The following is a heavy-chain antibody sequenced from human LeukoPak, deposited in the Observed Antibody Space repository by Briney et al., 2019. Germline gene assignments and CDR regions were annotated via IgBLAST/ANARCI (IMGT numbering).Heavy chain of an antibody. CDR3: ARVRYIYGPDPPAYYMDV. V-gene: IGHV3-7*01. Sequence: GGSLTLSCAAYGFTFTSYWMSWVRQAQGKGLEWVANIKQDGSEKYYVDSVKRRFTISRDNAKNSLSLLMNSLRAEDTAVYYCARVRYIYGPDPPAYYMDVWGKGTTVTVSS. CDR2: IKQDGSEK. CDR1: GFTFTSYW. D-gene: IGHD5-18*01. J-gene: IGHJ6*03.